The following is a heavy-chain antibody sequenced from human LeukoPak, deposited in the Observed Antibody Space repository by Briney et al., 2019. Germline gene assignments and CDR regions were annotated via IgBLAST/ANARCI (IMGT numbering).Heavy chain of an antibody. V-gene: IGHV3-21*01. Sequence: GGSLRLSCAASGFTFSSYSMNWVRQAPGKGLEWVSSITTSSTYTFYADSVKGRFTISRDNARNSLYLQMNSLRVEDTAVYYCARDPYSGTYGNTYYYYMDVWGKGTTVTISS. CDR3: ARDPYSGTYGNTYYYYMDV. J-gene: IGHJ6*03. CDR1: GFTFSSYS. D-gene: IGHD1-26*01. CDR2: ITTSSTYT.